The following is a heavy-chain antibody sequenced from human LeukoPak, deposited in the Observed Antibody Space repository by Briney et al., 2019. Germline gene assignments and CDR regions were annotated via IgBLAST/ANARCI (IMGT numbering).Heavy chain of an antibody. J-gene: IGHJ6*02. V-gene: IGHV1-8*02. D-gene: IGHD6-6*01. CDR2: MNPNSGNT. Sequence: ASVKVSCKASGYTFTGYYMHWVRQAPGQGLEWMGWMNPNSGNTGYAQKFQGRVTMTRNTSISTAYMELSSLRSEDTAVYYCASAAAPSYYYYYGMDVWGQGTTVTVSS. CDR3: ASAAAPSYYYYYGMDV. CDR1: GYTFTGYY.